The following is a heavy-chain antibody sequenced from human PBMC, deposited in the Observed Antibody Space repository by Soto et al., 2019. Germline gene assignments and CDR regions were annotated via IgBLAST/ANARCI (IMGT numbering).Heavy chain of an antibody. CDR3: VKVPPNARSDVYYFDS. J-gene: IGHJ4*02. V-gene: IGHV3-23*01. CDR2: VSGSGAT. Sequence: EVQLLESGGTLVQPGGSVRLSCAASGFTFRNYVMSWLRQAPGKGLEWVSSVSGSGATKYTDSVKGRFVISRDNSLGMLYLQMIIMRAADTPVYICVKVPPNARSDVYYFDSWGRGTLVNVSS. CDR1: GFTFRNYV. D-gene: IGHD3-9*01.